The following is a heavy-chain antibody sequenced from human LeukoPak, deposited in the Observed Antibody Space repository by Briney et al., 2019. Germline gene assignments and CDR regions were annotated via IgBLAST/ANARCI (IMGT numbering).Heavy chain of an antibody. D-gene: IGHD4-17*01. Sequence: GGSLRLSCAASGFTISSYSMNWVRQAPGKGLEWVSSISSSSSYIYYADSVKGRFTISRDNAKNSLYLQMNSLRAEDTAVYYCARVYGDYGGYWFDPWGQGTLVTVSS. CDR2: ISSSSSYI. V-gene: IGHV3-21*01. J-gene: IGHJ5*02. CDR1: GFTISSYS. CDR3: ARVYGDYGGYWFDP.